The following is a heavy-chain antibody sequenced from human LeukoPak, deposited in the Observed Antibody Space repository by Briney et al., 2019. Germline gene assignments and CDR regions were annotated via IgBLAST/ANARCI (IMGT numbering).Heavy chain of an antibody. J-gene: IGHJ4*02. D-gene: IGHD2/OR15-2a*01. V-gene: IGHV3-30*07. Sequence: GGSLRLSCAASGLTFNTYAMHWVRQAPGKGLEWVAVISYDGSKKFYADSVKGRFTISRDKLNDMLYLQMSSLRDDDTGVYYCTRSGRGAFFKAYFDYWGQGTLVTVSS. CDR3: TRSGRGAFFKAYFDY. CDR1: GLTFNTYA. CDR2: ISYDGSKK.